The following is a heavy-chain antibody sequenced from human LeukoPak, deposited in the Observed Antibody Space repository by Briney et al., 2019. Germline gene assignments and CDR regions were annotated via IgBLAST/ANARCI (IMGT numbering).Heavy chain of an antibody. Sequence: GASVKVSCKASGYTITSYDINWVRQATGQGLEWMGWMNPNSGNTGYAQKFQGRVTITRNTSISTAYMELSSLRSEDTAVYYCALIPYFQVVPADYWGQGTLVTVSS. CDR3: ALIPYFQVVPADY. CDR1: GYTITSYD. D-gene: IGHD2-2*01. V-gene: IGHV1-8*03. J-gene: IGHJ4*02. CDR2: MNPNSGNT.